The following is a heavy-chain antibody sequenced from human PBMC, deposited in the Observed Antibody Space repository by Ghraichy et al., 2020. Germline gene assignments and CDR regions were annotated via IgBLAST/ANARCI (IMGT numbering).Heavy chain of an antibody. Sequence: GESLNISCAASGFSFSSYALSWVRQAPGKWLEWVSGINNSGGSRFYADSVKGRFTISRDNSKNTLYLEMNSLRAEDTATYYCAKDLGEYRTSSFDSWGPGTLVSVSS. D-gene: IGHD1-26*01. CDR2: INNSGGSR. CDR3: AKDLGEYRTSSFDS. CDR1: GFSFSSYA. J-gene: IGHJ4*02. V-gene: IGHV3-23*01.